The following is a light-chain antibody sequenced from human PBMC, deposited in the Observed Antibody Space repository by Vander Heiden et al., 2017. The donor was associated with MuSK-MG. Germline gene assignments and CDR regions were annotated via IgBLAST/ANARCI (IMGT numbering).Light chain of an antibody. CDR2: EVS. CDR1: SSDVGSYNL. Sequence: QSALTQPASVSGSPGQSITISCTGTSSDVGSYNLVSWYQQHPGKAPKLMIYEVSKRPSGVSNRFSGSKSGNTASLTISGLQAEDEADYYCCSYAGSSTHVFATRTKVTVL. J-gene: IGLJ1*01. CDR3: CSYAGSSTHV. V-gene: IGLV2-23*02.